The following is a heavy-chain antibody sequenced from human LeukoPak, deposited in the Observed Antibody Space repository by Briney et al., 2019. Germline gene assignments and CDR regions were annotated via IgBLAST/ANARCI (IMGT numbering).Heavy chain of an antibody. J-gene: IGHJ5*02. D-gene: IGHD6-19*01. V-gene: IGHV1-2*02. CDR2: INPNSGGT. CDR3: ARMGYSSGWYFWFDP. CDR1: GYTFTGYY. Sequence: GASVTVSCKASGYTFTGYYMHWVRQAPGQGLEWMGWINPNSGGTNYAQKFQGRVTMTRDTSISTAYMELSRLRSDDTAVYYCARMGYSSGWYFWFDPWGQGTLVTVSS.